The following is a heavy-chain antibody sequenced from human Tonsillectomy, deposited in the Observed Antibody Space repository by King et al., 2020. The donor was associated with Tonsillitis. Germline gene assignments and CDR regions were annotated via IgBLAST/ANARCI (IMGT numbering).Heavy chain of an antibody. D-gene: IGHD3-9*01. Sequence: LQLQESGPGLVKPSQTLSLTCTVSGGSISSGSYYWSWIRQPAGKGLEWIGRIYTSGSTKYNSSLKSRVTISVDTSKNQFSLKLSSLTAADTAVYYCARSTGYYFAFDIWGQGTRVTVYS. J-gene: IGHJ3*02. V-gene: IGHV4-61*02. CDR2: IYTSGST. CDR1: GGSISSGSYY. CDR3: ARSTGYYFAFDI.